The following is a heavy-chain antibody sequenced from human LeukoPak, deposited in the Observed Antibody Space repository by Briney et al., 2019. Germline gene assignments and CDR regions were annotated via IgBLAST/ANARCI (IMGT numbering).Heavy chain of an antibody. CDR2: INGGDGNT. Sequence: ASVKVSCKTSGYTFSTYAIQWVRQAPGQRLEWMGWINGGDGNTKFSQKFQGRVTITRDTSASSSYMELSSLRPEDTAVYYCARSYIVVVPAVYFDYWGQGTLVTVSS. CDR1: GYTFSTYA. V-gene: IGHV1-3*01. J-gene: IGHJ4*02. CDR3: ARSYIVVVPAVYFDY. D-gene: IGHD2-2*01.